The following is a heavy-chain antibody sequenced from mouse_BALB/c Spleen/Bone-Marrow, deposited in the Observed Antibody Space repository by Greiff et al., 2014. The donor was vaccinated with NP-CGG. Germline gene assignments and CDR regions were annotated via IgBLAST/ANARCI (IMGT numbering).Heavy chain of an antibody. V-gene: IGHV1-80*01. CDR1: GYAFSSFW. J-gene: IGHJ2*01. CDR3: ARDDYGPDY. Sequence: VQLQQSGAELVRPGSSVKISCKASGYAFSSFWMNWVKQRPGQGLEWIGQIYPGDGGTNYNGKFKGKATLTADKSSSTAYMQLSSLTSEDSAVYFCARDDYGPDYWGQGTTLTVSS. D-gene: IGHD2-4*01. CDR2: IYPGDGGT.